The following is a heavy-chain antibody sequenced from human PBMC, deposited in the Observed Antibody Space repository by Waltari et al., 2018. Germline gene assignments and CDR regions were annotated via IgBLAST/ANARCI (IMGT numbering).Heavy chain of an antibody. Sequence: EVQLVESGGGLEKPGGSLRLSCAASGFTFSNAWMSWVRQAPGKGLEWVGRLKSKTDGGTTDYAAPVKGRFTISRDDSKNTLYLQMSSLKAEYTAVYYCTTERTYEFWRTYGSYYYYYYMDVWGQGTTVTVSS. V-gene: IGHV3-15*01. CDR3: TTERTYEFWRTYGSYYYYYYMDV. CDR2: LKSKTDGGTT. D-gene: IGHD3-3*01. CDR1: GFTFSNAW. J-gene: IGHJ6*02.